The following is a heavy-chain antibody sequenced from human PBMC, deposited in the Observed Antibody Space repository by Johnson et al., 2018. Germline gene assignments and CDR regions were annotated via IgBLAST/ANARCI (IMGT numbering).Heavy chain of an antibody. V-gene: IGHV1-69*01. CDR1: GGTFSSYA. Sequence: QVQLVQSGAEVKKPGSSVKVSCKASGGTFSSYAISWVRQAPGQGLEWMGGIIPSFGTANYARKCQGKVTSTADESTSTAYMELSSLRSEDTAVYYCARDPSRDLYYYYGMDVWGQGTTVTVSS. J-gene: IGHJ6*02. CDR2: IIPSFGTA. CDR3: ARDPSRDLYYYYGMDV.